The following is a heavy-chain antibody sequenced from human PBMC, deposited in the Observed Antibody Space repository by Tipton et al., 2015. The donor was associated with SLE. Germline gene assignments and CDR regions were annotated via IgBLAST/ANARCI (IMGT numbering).Heavy chain of an antibody. V-gene: IGHV5-51*03. CDR3: AGQTPFSSGLAEAFDI. J-gene: IGHJ3*02. CDR2: IYPGDSDT. CDR1: GYTFASYW. Sequence: VQLVQSGAEVKKPGESLKISCKGSGYTFASYWIGWVRQMPGKGLEWMGVIYPGDSDTKYSPSFQGQVTISADKSISTTYLQWSSLGASDTAIYLFAGQTPFSSGLAEAFDIWGQGTKVTVSS. D-gene: IGHD6-19*01.